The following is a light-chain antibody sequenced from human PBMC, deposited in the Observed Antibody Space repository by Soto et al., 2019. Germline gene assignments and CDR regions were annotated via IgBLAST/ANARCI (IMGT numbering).Light chain of an antibody. CDR1: SSNIGACYD. Sequence: QSVLTQPPSVSGAPGQRVTISCTGSSSNIGACYDVHWYQQLPGTAPRLLIYANNNRPSGVPDRFSGSKSGTSASLAITGLQAEDEADYYCQSYDSSPPVVFGGGTQLTVL. CDR3: QSYDSSPPVV. CDR2: ANN. J-gene: IGLJ2*01. V-gene: IGLV1-40*01.